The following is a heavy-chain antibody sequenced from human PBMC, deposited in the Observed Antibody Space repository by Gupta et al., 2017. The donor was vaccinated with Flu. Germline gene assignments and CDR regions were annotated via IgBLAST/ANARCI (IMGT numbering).Heavy chain of an antibody. Sequence: SGYYWSWIRQPPGKGLEWIGEIIYSGSTKYNPSLKSRVTTSVDTSKNQFSLKLSSVTAADTAVYYCARTRGKGTAFQHWGQGTLVTVSS. D-gene: IGHD1-1*01. V-gene: IGHV4-34*12. CDR1: SGYY. CDR3: ARTRGKGTAFQH. CDR2: IIYSGST. J-gene: IGHJ1*01.